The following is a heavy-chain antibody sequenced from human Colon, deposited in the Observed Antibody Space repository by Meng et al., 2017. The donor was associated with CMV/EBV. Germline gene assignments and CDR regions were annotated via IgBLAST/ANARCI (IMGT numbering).Heavy chain of an antibody. CDR2: ISFDGSDQ. V-gene: IGHV3-30*04. D-gene: IGHD6-6*01. Sequence: GGSLRLSCATSGFTFSGTAMHWVRQAPGKGLEWVAVISFDGSDQSYADSVRGRFTISRDNSKNTLYLQMNSLRAEDTAMYYCARDRYSVAALFLLYYYGMDVWGQGTTVTVSS. CDR1: GFTFSGTA. J-gene: IGHJ6*02. CDR3: ARDRYSVAALFLLYYYGMDV.